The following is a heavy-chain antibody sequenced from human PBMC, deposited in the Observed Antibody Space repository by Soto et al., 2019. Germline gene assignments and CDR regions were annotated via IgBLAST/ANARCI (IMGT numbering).Heavy chain of an antibody. V-gene: IGHV3-30*04. J-gene: IGHJ6*03. CDR3: ARVGRGGYYYYYYMDV. CDR2: ISYDGSNK. D-gene: IGHD3-16*01. CDR1: GFTFSSYA. Sequence: GESLKISCAASGFTFSSYAMHWVRQAPGKGLEWVAVISYDGSNKYYADSVKGRFTISRDNSKNTLYLQMNSLRAEDTAVDYCARVGRGGYYYYYYMDVWGKGTTVTVSS.